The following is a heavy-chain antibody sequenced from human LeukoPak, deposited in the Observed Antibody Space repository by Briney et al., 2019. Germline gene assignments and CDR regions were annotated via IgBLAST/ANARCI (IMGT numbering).Heavy chain of an antibody. CDR3: ARPAPATEDYYYYMDV. D-gene: IGHD2-2*01. Sequence: PGGSLRLSCAASGFIFSSYSMNWVRQAPGKGLEWVSYISSSGSTIYYADSVKGRFTISRDNAKNSLYLQMNSLRAEYTAVYYCARPAPATEDYYYYMDVWGKGTTVTISS. J-gene: IGHJ6*03. CDR1: GFIFSSYS. V-gene: IGHV3-48*04. CDR2: ISSSGSTI.